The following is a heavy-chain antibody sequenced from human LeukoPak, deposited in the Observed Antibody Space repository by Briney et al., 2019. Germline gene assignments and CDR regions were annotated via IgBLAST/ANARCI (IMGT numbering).Heavy chain of an antibody. J-gene: IGHJ4*02. CDR3: AREGYYYGSGSYGVLDY. CDR2: IYTSGST. Sequence: SETLSLTCTVSGGSISSYYWSWIRQPAGKGLEWIGRIYTSGSTNYNPSLKSRVTMSVDTSKNQFSLKLSSVTAADTAVYYCAREGYYYGSGSYGVLDYWGQGTLVTVSS. V-gene: IGHV4-4*07. D-gene: IGHD3-10*01. CDR1: GGSISSYY.